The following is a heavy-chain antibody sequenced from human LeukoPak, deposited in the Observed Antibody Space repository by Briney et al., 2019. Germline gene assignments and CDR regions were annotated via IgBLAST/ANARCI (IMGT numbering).Heavy chain of an antibody. V-gene: IGHV3-53*01. CDR3: ASQTTVKYYFDY. Sequence: GGSLRLSCAASGFTVSSNYMSWVRQAPGKGLEWVSVIYSGGSTYYADSVKGRFTISRDNSKNTLYLQVNSLRAEGTAVYYCASQTTVKYYFDYWGQGTLVTVSS. CDR1: GFTVSSNY. D-gene: IGHD4-17*01. J-gene: IGHJ4*02. CDR2: IYSGGST.